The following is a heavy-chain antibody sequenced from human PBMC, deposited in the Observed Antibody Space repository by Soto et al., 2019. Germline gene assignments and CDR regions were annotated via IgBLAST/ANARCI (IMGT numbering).Heavy chain of an antibody. Sequence: QVQLQESGPGLVKPSETLSLTCTVSGGFISGNYWNWIRQPPGKGLEWIGYIHHSGITNENPSHKSRVTISVDTSKNQFSLKLSSVTAADTAMYYCARSGHGDPYWYFDVWGRGTLVTVSS. CDR1: GGFISGNY. CDR3: ARSGHGDPYWYFDV. CDR2: IHHSGIT. J-gene: IGHJ2*01. D-gene: IGHD3-10*01. V-gene: IGHV4-59*01.